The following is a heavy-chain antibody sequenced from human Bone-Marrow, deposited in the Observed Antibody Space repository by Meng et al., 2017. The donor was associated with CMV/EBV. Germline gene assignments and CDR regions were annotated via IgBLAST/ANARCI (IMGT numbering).Heavy chain of an antibody. CDR2: ITWNGGTT. CDR3: VRADVPSGYYPPGDS. CDR1: GFTFDEYA. J-gene: IGHJ4*02. V-gene: IGHV3-20*04. Sequence: GGSLRLSCVASGFTFDEYAMHWVRQAPGKGLEWVSGITWNGGTTAYADSVKGRFTISRDNAKNSLYIERNSLRGEDTAFDYCVRADVPSGYYPPGDSWGQGTLVTVSS. D-gene: IGHD5-12*01.